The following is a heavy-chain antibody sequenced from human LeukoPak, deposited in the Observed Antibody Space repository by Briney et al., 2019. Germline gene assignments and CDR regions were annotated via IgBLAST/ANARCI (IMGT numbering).Heavy chain of an antibody. CDR3: ATLRRSGWYIGD. CDR1: GYTFTDYY. D-gene: IGHD6-19*01. Sequence: ASVKVSCKASGYTFTDYYMHWVGQAPGQGLEWMGWINPNSGGTNYAEKFQGRVTMTRDTSITTAYMELSSLRSDDTAMYYCATLRRSGWYIGDWGQGTPVTVSS. CDR2: INPNSGGT. V-gene: IGHV1-2*02. J-gene: IGHJ4*02.